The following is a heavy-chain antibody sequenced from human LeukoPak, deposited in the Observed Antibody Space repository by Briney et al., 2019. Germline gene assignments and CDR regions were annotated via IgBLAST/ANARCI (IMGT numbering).Heavy chain of an antibody. D-gene: IGHD1-26*01. CDR2: INGDGGST. J-gene: IGHJ4*02. CDR3: ARDEVGAPPIDY. Sequence: GGSLRLSCEASGFAFSSHWLHWVRQAPGKGLVWVSNINGDGGSTGYADSVKGRFTTSRDNAKNTLYLHMNSLRVEDTAVYYCARDEVGAPPIDYWGQGALVTVSS. V-gene: IGHV3-74*01. CDR1: GFAFSSHW.